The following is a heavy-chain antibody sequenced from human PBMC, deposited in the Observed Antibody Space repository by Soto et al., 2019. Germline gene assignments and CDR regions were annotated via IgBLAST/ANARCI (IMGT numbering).Heavy chain of an antibody. J-gene: IGHJ5*02. V-gene: IGHV4-4*07. CDR2: IYTSGST. D-gene: IGHD3-10*01. Sequence: PSESLSLTCTVSGCSISSYYWSWIRQPAGKGLEWIGRIYTSGSTNYNPSLKSRVTMSVDTSKNQFSLKLSSVTAADTAVYYCARDSGSGSYSYNYFDPWGQGTLVTVSS. CDR3: ARDSGSGSYSYNYFDP. CDR1: GCSISSYY.